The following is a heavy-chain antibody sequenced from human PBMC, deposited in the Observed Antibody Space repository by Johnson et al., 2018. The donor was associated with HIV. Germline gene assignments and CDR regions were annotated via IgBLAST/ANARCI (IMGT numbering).Heavy chain of an antibody. CDR3: ARGSLYYYDSSGWGAFDI. J-gene: IGHJ3*02. V-gene: IGHV3-66*02. CDR1: GITVGTNY. Sequence: VQLVESGGGLVQPGGSLRLSCAASGITVGTNYMSWVRQAPGKGLEWVSVIFSVGDVYYADSVKGRFTISRDNSKNMVYLQMGSLRAEDMAVYYCARGSLYYYDSSGWGAFDIWGQGTMVTVSS. D-gene: IGHD3-22*01. CDR2: IFSVGDV.